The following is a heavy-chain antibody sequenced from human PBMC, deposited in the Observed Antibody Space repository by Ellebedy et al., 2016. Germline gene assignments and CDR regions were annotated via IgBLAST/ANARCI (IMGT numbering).Heavy chain of an antibody. Sequence: GGSLRLSCAASGFTFSSYWMSWVRQAPGKGLEWVANIKQDGSEKHYVDSVKGRFTISRDNAKNSLYLQMNSLITEDTAVYYCIWEGSGWKRGWGQGTLVTVSS. J-gene: IGHJ4*02. CDR3: IWEGSGWKRG. CDR2: IKQDGSEK. D-gene: IGHD6-19*01. CDR1: GFTFSSYW. V-gene: IGHV3-7*03.